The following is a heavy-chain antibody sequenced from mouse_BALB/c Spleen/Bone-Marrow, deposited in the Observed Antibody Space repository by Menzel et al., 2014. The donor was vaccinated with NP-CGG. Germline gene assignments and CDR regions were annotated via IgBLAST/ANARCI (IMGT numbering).Heavy chain of an antibody. CDR1: GFTFSTYG. CDR3: TRQGNWDIYAMDY. CDR2: ISSGGGYT. Sequence: EVNLVESGGDLVKPGGSLKLSCAASGFTFSTYGMSWVRQTPDKRLELVATISSGGGYTYYPDSAKGRFTISRDNAKDTRYLQMISLKSEDTAMYYCTRQGNWDIYAMDYWGQGTSVTVSS. V-gene: IGHV5-6*01. J-gene: IGHJ4*01. D-gene: IGHD4-1*01.